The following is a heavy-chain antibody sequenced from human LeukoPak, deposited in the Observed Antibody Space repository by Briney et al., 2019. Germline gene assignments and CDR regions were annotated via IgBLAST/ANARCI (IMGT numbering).Heavy chain of an antibody. V-gene: IGHV3-48*03. D-gene: IGHD3-10*01. CDR3: ARGTLYYGSESYDY. J-gene: IGHJ4*02. CDR1: GFPFSAYE. Sequence: PGGSLRLSCAASGFPFSAYEMNWVRQAPGKGLEWVSYISVSGGTIYYADSVKGRFTISRDNAKQSLYLQMNSLRAEDTAVYYCARGTLYYGSESYDYWGQGTLVIVSS. CDR2: ISVSGGTI.